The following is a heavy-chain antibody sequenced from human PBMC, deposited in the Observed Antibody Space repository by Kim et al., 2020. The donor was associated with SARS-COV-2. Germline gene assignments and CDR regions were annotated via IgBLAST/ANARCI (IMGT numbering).Heavy chain of an antibody. J-gene: IGHJ4*02. Sequence: SETLSLTCTVSGGSISSYYWNWIRQSPGKGLEWIGYIFYTGSTNHNPSLKSRVTISLDTSKNQFSLRLRSVTAADTAVYYCARDNVEAFDYWGQGTLVIVSS. CDR2: IFYTGST. CDR1: GGSISSYY. CDR3: ARDNVEAFDY. V-gene: IGHV4-59*01.